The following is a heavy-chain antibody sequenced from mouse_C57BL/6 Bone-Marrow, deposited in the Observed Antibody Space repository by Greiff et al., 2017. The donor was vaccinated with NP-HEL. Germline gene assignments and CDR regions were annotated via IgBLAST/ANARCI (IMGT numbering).Heavy chain of an antibody. CDR3: ARWGLRYVDY. D-gene: IGHD2-13*01. V-gene: IGHV1-55*01. Sequence: QVHVKQPGAELVKPGASVKMSCKASGYTFTSYWITWVKQRPGQGLEWIGDIYPGSGSTNYNEKFKSKATLTVDTSSSTAYMQLSSLTSEDSAVYYCARWGLRYVDYWGQGTTLTVSS. J-gene: IGHJ2*01. CDR1: GYTFTSYW. CDR2: IYPGSGST.